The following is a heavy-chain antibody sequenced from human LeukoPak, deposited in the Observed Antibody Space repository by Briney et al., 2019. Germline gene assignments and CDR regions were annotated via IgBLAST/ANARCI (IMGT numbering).Heavy chain of an antibody. CDR3: ARARYVNSFYAFDI. D-gene: IGHD3-9*01. J-gene: IGHJ3*02. V-gene: IGHV4-59*01. Sequence: PSETLSLTCTVSGGSISSYYWSWIRQPPGKGLEWIGYIYYTRSTHYNPSLKSRVTISVDTSKNQFSLKLSSVTAADTAVYYCARARYVNSFYAFDIWGQGTLVTVSS. CDR1: GGSISSYY. CDR2: IYYTRST.